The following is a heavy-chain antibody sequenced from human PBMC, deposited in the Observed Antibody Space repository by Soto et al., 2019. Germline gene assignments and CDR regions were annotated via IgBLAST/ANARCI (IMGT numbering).Heavy chain of an antibody. V-gene: IGHV4-39*01. J-gene: IGHJ6*02. Sequence: SSETLSLTCTVSGGSISSSSYYWGWIRQPPGKGLEWIGSIYYSGSTYYNPSLKSRVTISVDTSKNQFSLKLSSVTAADTAVYYCARPGYCTNGVCYYGMDVWGQGTTVTVSS. D-gene: IGHD2-8*01. CDR1: GGSISSSSYY. CDR3: ARPGYCTNGVCYYGMDV. CDR2: IYYSGST.